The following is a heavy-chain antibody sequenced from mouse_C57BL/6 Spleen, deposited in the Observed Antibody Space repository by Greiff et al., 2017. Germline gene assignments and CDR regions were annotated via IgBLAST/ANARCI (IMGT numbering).Heavy chain of an antibody. V-gene: IGHV1-59*01. J-gene: IGHJ3*01. Sequence: QVQLQQPGAELVRPGTSVKLSCTASGYTFTSYWLHWVKQRPGQGLEWIGVIDPTESYTNYNQKFKGKATLTVDTSSSTAYMQLSSLTSEDSAVYYCAGGSNYVAYWGQGTLVSVSA. CDR2: IDPTESYT. D-gene: IGHD2-5*01. CDR3: AGGSNYVAY. CDR1: GYTFTSYW.